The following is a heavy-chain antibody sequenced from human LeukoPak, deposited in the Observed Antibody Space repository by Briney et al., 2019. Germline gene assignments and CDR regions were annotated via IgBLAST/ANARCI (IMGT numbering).Heavy chain of an antibody. V-gene: IGHV4-61*02. CDR2: IYTSGST. CDR3: ARGPPYDFWSGYHYYFDY. CDR1: GGSISSGSYY. D-gene: IGHD3-3*01. J-gene: IGHJ4*02. Sequence: SETLSLTCTVSGGSISSGSYYWSWIRQPAGKGLEWIGRIYTSGSTNYNPSLKSRVTISVDTSKNQFSLKLSSVTAADTAVYYCARGPPYDFWSGYHYYFDYWGQGTLVTVSS.